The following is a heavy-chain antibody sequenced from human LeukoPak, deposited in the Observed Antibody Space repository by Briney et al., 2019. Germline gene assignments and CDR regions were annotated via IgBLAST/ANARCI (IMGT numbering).Heavy chain of an antibody. V-gene: IGHV1-2*02. CDR2: INPDSGDT. J-gene: IGHJ4*02. D-gene: IGHD1-26*01. Sequence: SVKVSCKASGYTFTGYYMHWVRQAPGQGLEWIERINPDSGDTKYAQKFQGRVTMTRATSISTGYMELSRLRSYDTAGYDCARSLRSGSYYEVDYCDQGTLVTVSA. CDR1: GYTFTGYY. CDR3: ARSLRSGSYYEVDY.